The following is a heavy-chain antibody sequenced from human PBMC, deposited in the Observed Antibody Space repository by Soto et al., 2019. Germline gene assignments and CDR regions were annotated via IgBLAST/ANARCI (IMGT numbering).Heavy chain of an antibody. V-gene: IGHV1-69*13. D-gene: IGHD3-22*01. J-gene: IGHJ5*02. CDR2: IIPIFGTA. Sequence: SVKVSCKASGGTFSSYAISWVRQAPGQGLEWMGGIIPIFGTANYAQKFQGRVTITADESTSTAYMELSSLRSEDTAVYYCANLYYYDTPAFDPWGQGTLVTVSS. CDR1: GGTFSSYA. CDR3: ANLYYYDTPAFDP.